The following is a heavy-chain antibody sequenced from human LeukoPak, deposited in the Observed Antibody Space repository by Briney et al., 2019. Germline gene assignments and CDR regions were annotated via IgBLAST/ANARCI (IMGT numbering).Heavy chain of an antibody. D-gene: IGHD2-21*02. CDR2: INSDGSST. J-gene: IGHJ3*02. V-gene: IGHV3-74*01. CDR1: GFTFSSYA. CDR3: ARVTGYCGGDCYAFDI. Sequence: GGSLRLSCAASGFTFSSYAMHWVRQAPGKGLVWVSRINSDGSSTSYADSVKGRFTISRDNAKNTLYLQMNSLRAEDTAVYYCARVTGYCGGDCYAFDIWGQGTMVTVSS.